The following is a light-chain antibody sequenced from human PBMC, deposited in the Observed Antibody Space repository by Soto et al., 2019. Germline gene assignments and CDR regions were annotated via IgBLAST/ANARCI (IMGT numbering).Light chain of an antibody. CDR2: MGS. Sequence: EIVMTQSPLSLPVTPGEPASISCRSSQSLLHSNGYIYLDWYLQKPGQSPQLLISMGSDRASGVPDRFSGSGSGTDFTLKISRVEAEDVGVYYCMQALQTPLTFGGGTKVEIK. V-gene: IGKV2-28*01. J-gene: IGKJ4*01. CDR1: QSLLHSNGYIY. CDR3: MQALQTPLT.